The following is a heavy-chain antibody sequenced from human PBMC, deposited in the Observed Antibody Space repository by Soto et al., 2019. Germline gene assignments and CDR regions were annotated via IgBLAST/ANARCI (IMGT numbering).Heavy chain of an antibody. CDR2: INAGNGNT. CDR1: GYTFTSYA. J-gene: IGHJ4*02. Sequence: ASVKVSCKASGYTFTSYAMHWLRQSPGQRLEWMGWINAGNGNTKYSQKFQGRVTITRDTSASTAYMELSSLRSEDTAVYYCARERPLYCSGGSCYYFDYWGQGTLVTVSS. V-gene: IGHV1-3*01. CDR3: ARERPLYCSGGSCYYFDY. D-gene: IGHD2-15*01.